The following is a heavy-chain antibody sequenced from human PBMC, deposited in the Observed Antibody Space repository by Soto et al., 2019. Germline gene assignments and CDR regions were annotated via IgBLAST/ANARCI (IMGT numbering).Heavy chain of an antibody. CDR3: ARVGVGHYEFDY. D-gene: IGHD3-16*01. Sequence: EVQLVESGGALVQPGGSLRLSCAASGFTFSSYWMHWVRQVPGEGLVWVSRIKTDGSSTSYADSVKGRFTISRDNAKNTMYLQMTSLGAEDTAVYYCARVGVGHYEFDYWGQGTLVTVSS. J-gene: IGHJ4*02. CDR2: IKTDGSST. V-gene: IGHV3-74*01. CDR1: GFTFSSYW.